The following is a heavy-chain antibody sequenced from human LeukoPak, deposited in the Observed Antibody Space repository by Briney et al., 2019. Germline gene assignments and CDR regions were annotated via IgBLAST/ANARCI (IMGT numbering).Heavy chain of an antibody. J-gene: IGHJ4*02. V-gene: IGHV1-3*04. D-gene: IGHD6-19*01. CDR2: INTGNGNT. Sequence: GSVKVSCTASGYTFTSYAMHWVRQAPGQRLEWMGWINTGNGNTKYSQKFQGRVTINRDTSASTAYMELSSLRSEDTAVYYCSSLGSSGWYDYWGQGTLVTVSS. CDR1: GYTFTSYA. CDR3: SSLGSSGWYDY.